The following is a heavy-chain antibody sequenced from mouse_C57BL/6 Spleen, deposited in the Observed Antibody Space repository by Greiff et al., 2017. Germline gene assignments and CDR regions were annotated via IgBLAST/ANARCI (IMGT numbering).Heavy chain of an antibody. CDR3: ARWNYYGSRPWYFDV. D-gene: IGHD1-1*01. CDR2: IDPSDSYT. CDR1: GYTFTGYW. J-gene: IGHJ1*03. Sequence: QVQLQQPGAELVMPGASVKLSCKASGYTFTGYWMHWVKQRPGQGLEWIGEIDPSDSYTNYNQKFKGKSTLTVDKSSSTAYMQLSSLTSEDSAVYYCARWNYYGSRPWYFDVWGTGTTVTVSS. V-gene: IGHV1-69*01.